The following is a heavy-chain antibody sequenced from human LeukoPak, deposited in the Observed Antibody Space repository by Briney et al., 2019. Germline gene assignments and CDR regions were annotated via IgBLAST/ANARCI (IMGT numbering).Heavy chain of an antibody. CDR1: GFTFSSYG. CDR3: AKCILTGYYKGYMDV. D-gene: IGHD3-9*01. CDR2: ISDSGVSK. J-gene: IGHJ6*03. V-gene: IGHV3-23*01. Sequence: GGTLTLSCAASGFTFSSYGMSWVRQAPGKGLEWVSAISDSGVSKYYADSVKGRFTISRDNSKNALYLQMNSLRAEDTAVYYCAKCILTGYYKGYMDVWGKGATVTISS.